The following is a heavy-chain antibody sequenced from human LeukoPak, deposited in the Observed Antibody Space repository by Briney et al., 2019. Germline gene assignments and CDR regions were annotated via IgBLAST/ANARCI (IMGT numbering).Heavy chain of an antibody. CDR2: ISSSSSYI. CDR1: GFTFSSYS. V-gene: IGHV3-21*01. J-gene: IGHJ6*03. Sequence: PGGSLRLSCAASGFTFSSYSMNWVRQAPGKGLEWVSSISSSSSYIYYADSVKGRFTISRDNSKNTLYLQMNSLRAEDTAVYYCARDRRCSGGSCSTYYYYYMDVWGKGTTVTVSS. CDR3: ARDRRCSGGSCSTYYYYYMDV. D-gene: IGHD2-15*01.